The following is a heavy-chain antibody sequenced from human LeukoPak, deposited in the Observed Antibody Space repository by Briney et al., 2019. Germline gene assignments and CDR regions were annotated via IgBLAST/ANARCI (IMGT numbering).Heavy chain of an antibody. V-gene: IGHV4-4*07. CDR3: ARAGAGIAAAGTLAFDI. J-gene: IGHJ3*02. Sequence: SETLSLTCTVSGGSISSYYWSWIRQPAGKGLEWIGRIYTCGSTNYNPSLKSRVTMSVDTSKNQFSLKLSSVTAADTAVYYCARAGAGIAAAGTLAFDIWGQGTMVTVSS. CDR2: IYTCGST. D-gene: IGHD6-13*01. CDR1: GGSISSYY.